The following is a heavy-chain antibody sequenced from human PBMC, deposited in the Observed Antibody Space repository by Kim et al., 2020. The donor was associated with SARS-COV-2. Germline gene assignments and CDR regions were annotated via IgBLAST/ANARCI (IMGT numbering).Heavy chain of an antibody. J-gene: IGHJ6*02. CDR1: GFIFNNAW. CDR3: TSDLRDYCGGDCYSRV. CDR2: IKSKTNGGTT. V-gene: IGHV3-15*01. Sequence: GGSLRLYCAASGFIFNNAWMNWVRQAPGKGLEWVGRIKSKTNGGTTGYAAPVKGRFTISRDDSQNTLYLQMNSLKTEDTAVYYCTSDLRDYCGGDCYSRVWGQGTTVTVSS. D-gene: IGHD2-21*02.